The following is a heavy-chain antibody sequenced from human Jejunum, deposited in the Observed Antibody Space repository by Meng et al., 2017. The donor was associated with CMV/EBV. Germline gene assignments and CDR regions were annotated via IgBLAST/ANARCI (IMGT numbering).Heavy chain of an antibody. J-gene: IGHJ5*02. D-gene: IGHD4-17*01. CDR3: ARAIDYGDPNWFDA. CDR2: ISGSSTYI. V-gene: IGHV3-21*01. Sequence: SGFTFARYSFIWVRQAPGKGLGWLSYISGSSTYIYHADSVKGRFTISRDNARNSVYLQMDRLGAEDTAVYYCARAIDYGDPNWFDAWGQGTPVTVSS. CDR1: GFTFARYS.